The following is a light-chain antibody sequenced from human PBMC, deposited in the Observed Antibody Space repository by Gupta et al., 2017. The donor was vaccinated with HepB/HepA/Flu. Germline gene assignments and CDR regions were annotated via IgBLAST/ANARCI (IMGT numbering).Light chain of an antibody. J-gene: IGKJ1*01. CDR1: QSVSSSY. CDR2: GAS. V-gene: IGKV3-20*01. Sequence: EIVLSQSPGTLSLSPGERATLSCRASQSVSSSYLAWYQQKPGQAPRLLIYGASSRATGIPDRFSGSGSGTDFNLTISRLEPEDFAVYYCQQYCSSPQTFGQGTKVEIE. CDR3: QQYCSSPQT.